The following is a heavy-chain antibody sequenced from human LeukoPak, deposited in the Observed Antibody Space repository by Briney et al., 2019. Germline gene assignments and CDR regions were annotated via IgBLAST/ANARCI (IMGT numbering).Heavy chain of an antibody. J-gene: IGHJ6*02. CDR2: ISAYNGNT. V-gene: IGHV1-18*01. CDR1: GYTFTSYG. D-gene: IGHD1-1*01. CDR3: ARDPGVGLEGDYYYYGMDV. Sequence: ASVKVSCKASGYTFTSYGISWVRQAPGQGLEWMGWISAYNGNTNYAQKLQGRVTMTTDTSTSTAYMELRSLRSDDTAVYYCARDPGVGLEGDYYYYGMDVWGQGTTVTVSS.